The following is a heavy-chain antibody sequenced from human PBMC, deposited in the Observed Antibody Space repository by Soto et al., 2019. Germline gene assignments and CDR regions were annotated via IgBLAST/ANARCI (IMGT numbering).Heavy chain of an antibody. D-gene: IGHD3-10*01. Sequence: VQLQESGPGLVKPSQTLSLTCTVSGGSISSGGYYWSWIRQHPGTGLEWIGYIYYSGSTYYNPSLKSRFTIAVDTSKNQFSLKLSSVTAADTAVYYCARGDGVRVQGSWFDPWGQGTLVTVSS. CDR2: IYYSGST. CDR1: GGSISSGGYY. CDR3: ARGDGVRVQGSWFDP. J-gene: IGHJ5*02. V-gene: IGHV4-31*03.